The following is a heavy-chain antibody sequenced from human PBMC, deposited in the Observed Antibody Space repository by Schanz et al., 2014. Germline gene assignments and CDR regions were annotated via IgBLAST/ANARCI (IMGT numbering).Heavy chain of an antibody. J-gene: IGHJ4*02. CDR3: ARDGIAATTDFEY. V-gene: IGHV3-33*01. D-gene: IGHD1-1*01. CDR2: VCYDGSKK. CDR1: GFTFSSYG. Sequence: LVESGGGVVQPGRSLRLSCAASGFTFSSYGMHWVRQVPGKGLEWVAVVCYDGSKKYYADSVKGRFTTSRDNSKNTIYLQTDSLRRDDTAVYYCARDGIAATTDFEYWGQGVLVTVSS.